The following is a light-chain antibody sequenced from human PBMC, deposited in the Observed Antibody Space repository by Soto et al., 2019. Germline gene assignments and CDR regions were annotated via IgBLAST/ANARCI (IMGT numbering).Light chain of an antibody. J-gene: IGKJ1*01. CDR2: QAS. Sequence: DIQMTQSPSTLSASVGDRVSITCRASQRISSQLAWYQQKPGKAPTLLIYQASNLETGVPSRFTGSGSGTACTLTISSLQPDDVASYYRQTYQSYWTFGQGTKVEVK. CDR3: QTYQSYWT. CDR1: QRISSQ. V-gene: IGKV1-5*03.